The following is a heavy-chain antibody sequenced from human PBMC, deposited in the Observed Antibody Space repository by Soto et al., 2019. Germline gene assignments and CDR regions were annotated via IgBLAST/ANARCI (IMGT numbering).Heavy chain of an antibody. Sequence: QVQLVQSGAEVKKPGASVKVSCKASGYTFTSYGISWVRQAPGQGLEWMGWISAYNGNTNYAQKLQGRVTMTTDTSTSTAYMELRSLRSDDTAVYYCARRVSDYYDSSGYCSWFDPWGQGTLVTVSS. CDR2: ISAYNGNT. CDR3: ARRVSDYYDSSGYCSWFDP. D-gene: IGHD3-22*01. V-gene: IGHV1-18*04. CDR1: GYTFTSYG. J-gene: IGHJ5*02.